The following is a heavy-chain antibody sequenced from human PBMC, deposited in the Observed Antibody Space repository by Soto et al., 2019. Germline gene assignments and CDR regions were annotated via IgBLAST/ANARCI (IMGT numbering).Heavy chain of an antibody. J-gene: IGHJ4*02. CDR2: IYYSGST. D-gene: IGHD2-2*01. CDR1: GGSISSGGYY. CDR3: ARDSVYCSSTSCYRNFDY. V-gene: IGHV4-31*03. Sequence: SETLSLTCTVSGGSISSGGYYWSWIRQHPGKGLEWIGYIYYSGSTYYNPSLKSRVTISVDTSKNQFSLKLSSVTAADTAVYYCARDSVYCSSTSCYRNFDYWGQGTLVTVSS.